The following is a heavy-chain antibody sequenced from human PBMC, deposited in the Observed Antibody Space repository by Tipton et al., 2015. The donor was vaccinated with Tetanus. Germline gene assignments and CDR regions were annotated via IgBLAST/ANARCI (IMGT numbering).Heavy chain of an antibody. CDR1: GFAFSTYS. J-gene: IGHJ4*02. V-gene: IGHV3-48*02. CDR3: AGPHGDYGY. CDR2: ISSSSTTI. Sequence: SLRLSCAASGFAFSTYSMNWVRQAPGKGLEWLSYISSSSTTIYYADSVKGRFTISRDNAKNSLYLQMNSLRDEDTAVYYCAGPHGDYGYWGQGTLVTVSS. D-gene: IGHD4-17*01.